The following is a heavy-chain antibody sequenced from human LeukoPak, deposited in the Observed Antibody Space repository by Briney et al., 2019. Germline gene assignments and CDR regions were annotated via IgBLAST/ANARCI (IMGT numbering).Heavy chain of an antibody. D-gene: IGHD3-22*01. CDR1: GFTFSSYS. V-gene: IGHV3-48*01. CDR3: AKAAGYDSRDDAFDI. J-gene: IGHJ3*02. CDR2: ISSRSATI. Sequence: GGSLRLSCAASGFTFSSYSMNWVRQAPGKGLEWVSYISSRSATIYYADSVKGRFTISRDNSKNTLYLQMNRLRAEDTALYYRAKAAGYDSRDDAFDIWGQGTMVTASS.